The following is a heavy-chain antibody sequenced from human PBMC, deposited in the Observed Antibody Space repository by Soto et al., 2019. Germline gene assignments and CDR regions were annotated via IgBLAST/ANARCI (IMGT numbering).Heavy chain of an antibody. CDR3: VRGGYMHACDI. D-gene: IGHD6-13*01. V-gene: IGHV3-74*01. J-gene: IGHJ3*02. CDR1: RFTFSSYC. Sequence: EVQLVESGGGLVQPGGDLRLSCAASRFTFSSYCMYWVRQAPGKGLEWVSHMNNDGSYTIYAESVKGRFTFSRDNAKKTLYLQMNSLRAEDTAVYYCVRGGYMHACDIWGQGTMVTVSS. CDR2: MNNDGSYT.